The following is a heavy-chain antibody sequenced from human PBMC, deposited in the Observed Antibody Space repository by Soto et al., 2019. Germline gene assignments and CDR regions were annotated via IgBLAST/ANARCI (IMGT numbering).Heavy chain of an antibody. CDR2: IYYVGST. J-gene: IGHJ4*02. V-gene: IGHV4-39*02. D-gene: IGHD3-3*01. CDR3: ARGGVGYDFWSGYYERDYFDY. CDR1: GGDISSGDYY. Sequence: SETLSLTCTVSGGDISSGDYYWAWIRQPPGKGLEWIASIYYVGSTFYNSSLESRVTISVDMSKNLFSLKLTSVTATETAVYYCARGGVGYDFWSGYYERDYFDYWGQGTLVTVSS.